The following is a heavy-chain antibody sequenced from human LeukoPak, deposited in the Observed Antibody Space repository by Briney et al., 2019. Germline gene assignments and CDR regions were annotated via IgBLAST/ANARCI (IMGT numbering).Heavy chain of an antibody. J-gene: IGHJ3*02. V-gene: IGHV1-18*01. CDR2: IITYNGNT. CDR1: GYTFTSYG. D-gene: IGHD3-10*01. Sequence: ASVKVSCKASGYTFTSYGISWVRQAPGQGLEWMGYIITYNGNTNYAQKLQGRVTMTTDTSTSTAYMELRSLRSDDTAVFYCARSWFGEYGGGAFDIWGQGTMVTVSS. CDR3: ARSWFGEYGGGAFDI.